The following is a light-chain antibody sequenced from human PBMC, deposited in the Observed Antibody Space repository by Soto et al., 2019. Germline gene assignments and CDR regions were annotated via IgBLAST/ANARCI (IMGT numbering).Light chain of an antibody. CDR1: QSVSSSY. Sequence: EIVLTQSPGTLSLSPGERVTLSCRASQSVSSSYLAWYQQTPGQAPRLLIYGASSRATGIPDRFSGSGSGTDFTLTISRLEPEDFAVYYCQQYGSSQTFGQGTKVDIK. J-gene: IGKJ1*01. CDR2: GAS. CDR3: QQYGSSQT. V-gene: IGKV3-20*01.